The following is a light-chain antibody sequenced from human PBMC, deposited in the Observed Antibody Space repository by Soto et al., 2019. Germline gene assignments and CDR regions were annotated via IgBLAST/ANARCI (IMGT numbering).Light chain of an antibody. CDR1: QSVSSSY. V-gene: IGKV3-20*01. CDR2: DAS. J-gene: IGKJ1*01. Sequence: EIVLTQSPGTLSLSPGERATLSCRASQSVSSSYLAWYQQKPCQAPRLLIYDASSRATGIPDRFSGSVSGTDFTLTISRLEPEDFAVYYCQQYGSSPKTFGQGTKVEIK. CDR3: QQYGSSPKT.